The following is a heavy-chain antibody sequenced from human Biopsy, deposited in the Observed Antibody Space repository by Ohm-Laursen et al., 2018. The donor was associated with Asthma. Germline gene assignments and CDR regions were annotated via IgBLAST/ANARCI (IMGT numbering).Heavy chain of an antibody. D-gene: IGHD3-22*01. CDR1: GGSITSSSYY. V-gene: IGHV4-39*01. CDR3: VRHQYSSSWSTFDY. Sequence: TLSLTCAVSGGSITSSSYYWGWIRQPPGKGMEWIGSMYHSGSPYYHPSLKSRATISVDTSRNQLSLKMSSVTAADTAVYFCVRHQYSSSWSTFDYWGQGALVTVSS. CDR2: MYHSGSP. J-gene: IGHJ4*02.